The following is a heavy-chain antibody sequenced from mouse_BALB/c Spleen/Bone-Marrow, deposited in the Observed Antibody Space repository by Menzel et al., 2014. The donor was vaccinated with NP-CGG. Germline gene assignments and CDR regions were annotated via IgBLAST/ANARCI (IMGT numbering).Heavy chain of an antibody. D-gene: IGHD1-1*01. CDR2: INPYNDGT. V-gene: IGHV1-14*01. CDR1: GYTFTSYV. CDR3: ARGVYYYGSSPYYFDY. Sequence: VQLKESGPELVKPGASVKMSCKASGYTFTSYVMHWVKQKPGQGLEWIGYINPYNDGTKYNEKFKGKATLTSDKSSSTAYVELSSLTSEDSAVYYCARGVYYYGSSPYYFDYWGQGTTLTVSS. J-gene: IGHJ2*01.